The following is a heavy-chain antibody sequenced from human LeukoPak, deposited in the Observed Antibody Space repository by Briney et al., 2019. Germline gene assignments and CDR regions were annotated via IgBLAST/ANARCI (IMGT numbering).Heavy chain of an antibody. V-gene: IGHV1-18*01. CDR1: GYTFTSYG. J-gene: IGHJ5*02. D-gene: IGHD6-13*01. CDR3: ARSPLYIAAAGTRWFDP. Sequence: WASVKVSCKASGYTFTSYGISWVRQSPGQGLEWMGWISAYNGNTNYAQKLQGRVTITADKSTSTAYMELSSLRSEGTAVYYCARSPLYIAAAGTRWFDPWGQGTLVTVSS. CDR2: ISAYNGNT.